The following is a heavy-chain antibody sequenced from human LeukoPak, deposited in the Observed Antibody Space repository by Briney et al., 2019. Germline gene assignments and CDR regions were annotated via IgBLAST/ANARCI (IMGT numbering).Heavy chain of an antibody. CDR1: GFTFSSYW. CDR3: AKDQYYGGSFDY. J-gene: IGHJ4*02. CDR2: ISYDGSNK. V-gene: IGHV3-30*18. Sequence: QPGGSLRLSCAASGFTFSSYWMSWVRQAPGKGLEWVAVISYDGSNKYYADSVKGRFTISRDNSKNTLYLQMNSLRAEDTAVYYCAKDQYYGGSFDYWGQGTLVTVSS. D-gene: IGHD4-23*01.